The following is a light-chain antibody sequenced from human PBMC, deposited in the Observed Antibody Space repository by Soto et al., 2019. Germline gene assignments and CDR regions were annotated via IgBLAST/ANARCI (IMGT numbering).Light chain of an antibody. CDR3: SSYTSISSLGV. Sequence: QSALTQPASVSGSPGQSITISCTGTGSDVGSYKYVSWYQQHPGKAPNLIIFEVSKRPSGVSDRFSGSKSGNTASLTISGLQAEDEADYYCSSYTSISSLGVFGTGTKVTVL. CDR1: GSDVGSYKY. J-gene: IGLJ1*01. CDR2: EVS. V-gene: IGLV2-14*01.